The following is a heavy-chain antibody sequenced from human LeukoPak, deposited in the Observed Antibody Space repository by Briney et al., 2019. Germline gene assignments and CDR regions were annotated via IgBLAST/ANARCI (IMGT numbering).Heavy chain of an antibody. CDR3: ARHGDGESGSYYPLGY. D-gene: IGHD1-26*01. J-gene: IGHJ4*02. CDR1: GGCISSSSYY. V-gene: IGHV4-39*01. Sequence: SETLSLTCTVPGGCISSSSYYWGWIRQPPGKWLEWIESVYYSGSTYYNPSLKSRVTISVDTSKNQFSLKLSSVTAADTAVYYCARHGDGESGSYYPLGYWGQGTLVTVSS. CDR2: VYYSGST.